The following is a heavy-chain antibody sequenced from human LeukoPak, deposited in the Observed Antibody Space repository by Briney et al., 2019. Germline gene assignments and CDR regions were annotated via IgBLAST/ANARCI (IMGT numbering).Heavy chain of an antibody. J-gene: IGHJ4*02. CDR3: AKVGQWELLYFDY. CDR2: ISGSGGST. Sequence: GGSLRLSCAASGFTFSSYAMSWVRQAPGKGLEWVSGISGSGGSTYYAESVKGRFTISRDNSKKTLYLRMNSLRAEDTAVYYCAKVGQWELLYFDYWGQGTLVTVSS. CDR1: GFTFSSYA. V-gene: IGHV3-23*01. D-gene: IGHD1-26*01.